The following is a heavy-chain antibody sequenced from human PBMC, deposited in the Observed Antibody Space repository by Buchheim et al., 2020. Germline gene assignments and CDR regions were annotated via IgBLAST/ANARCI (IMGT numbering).Heavy chain of an antibody. J-gene: IGHJ4*02. D-gene: IGHD6-13*01. CDR1: GFTFSSYG. Sequence: QVQLVESGGGVVQPGRSLRLSCAASGFTFSSYGMHWVRQAPGKGLEWVALISYDGSDKYYGDSVKGRYTISRDNSKNTLYQQMNSLRAEDTAVYYCAKDSRSWYYFDYWGQGTL. CDR2: ISYDGSDK. V-gene: IGHV3-30*18. CDR3: AKDSRSWYYFDY.